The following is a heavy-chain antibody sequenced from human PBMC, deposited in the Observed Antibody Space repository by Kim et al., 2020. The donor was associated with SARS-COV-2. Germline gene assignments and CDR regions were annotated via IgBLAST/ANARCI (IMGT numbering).Heavy chain of an antibody. CDR3: ASQLGDSFHYYYYGMDV. D-gene: IGHD5-18*01. CDR1: GFPFSSYS. CDR2: ISSSSSTI. J-gene: IGHJ6*02. Sequence: LSLPCAASGFPFSSYSMNCVRQAPGKGLEWVSYISSSSSTIYYADSVKGRFTISRDNAKNSLYLQMNSLRDEDTAVYYCASQLGDSFHYYYYGMDVWGQGTTVTVSS. V-gene: IGHV3-48*02.